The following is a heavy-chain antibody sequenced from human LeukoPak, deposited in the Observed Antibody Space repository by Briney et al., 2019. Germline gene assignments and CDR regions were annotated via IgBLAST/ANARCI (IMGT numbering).Heavy chain of an antibody. CDR1: GYSFTNYW. CDR3: AVLGFGSTNDSWFDP. D-gene: IGHD2-2*01. Sequence: GESLKISCKGSGYSFTNYWIGWVRQMPGKGLEWMGIIYPGDSDTTYSPSFQGQVTISADKSISTAYLQWSSLKASDTAMYYCAVLGFGSTNDSWFDPWGQGTLVTVSS. J-gene: IGHJ5*02. CDR2: IYPGDSDT. V-gene: IGHV5-51*01.